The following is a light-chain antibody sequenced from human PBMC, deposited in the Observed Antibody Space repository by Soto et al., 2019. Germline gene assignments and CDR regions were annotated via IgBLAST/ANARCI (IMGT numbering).Light chain of an antibody. Sequence: DIPMTQSPSTLSASVGDRVTITCRASQSISSWLAWYQQKPGQAPKLLIYKASSIESGVPSRFSGSGSGTEFTLTISSLQPDDFATYYCQQYNSYSGRTFGQGTKVEIK. J-gene: IGKJ1*01. CDR3: QQYNSYSGRT. V-gene: IGKV1-5*03. CDR2: KAS. CDR1: QSISSW.